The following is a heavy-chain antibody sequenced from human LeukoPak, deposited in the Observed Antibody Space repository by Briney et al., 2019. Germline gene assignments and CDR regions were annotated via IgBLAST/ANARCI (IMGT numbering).Heavy chain of an antibody. D-gene: IGHD2-15*01. V-gene: IGHV1-18*01. CDR2: ISGYNGNT. CDR1: GYGFTSFG. Sequence: GASVKVSCKAFGYGFTSFGITWVRQAPGQGLEWMGWISGYNGNTNYARNLQGRVTLTTDTSAYTAYMELRSLRSDDTAVYYCARSPGMGSGYSDYWGQGTLVTVSS. J-gene: IGHJ4*02. CDR3: ARSPGMGSGYSDY.